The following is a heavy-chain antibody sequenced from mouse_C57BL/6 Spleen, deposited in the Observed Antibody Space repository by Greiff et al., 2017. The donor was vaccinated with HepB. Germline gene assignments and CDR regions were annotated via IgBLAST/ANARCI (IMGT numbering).Heavy chain of an antibody. J-gene: IGHJ3*01. CDR2: IYPGDGDT. CDR3: ARGNWDWFAY. CDR1: GYAFSSSW. Sequence: QVQLQQSGPELVKPGASVKISCKASGYAFSSSWMNWVKQRPGKGLEWIGRIYPGDGDTNYNGKFKGKATLAADNSSSTAYMQLSSLTSEDAAVYFCARGNWDWFAYWGQGTLVTVSA. V-gene: IGHV1-82*01. D-gene: IGHD4-1*01.